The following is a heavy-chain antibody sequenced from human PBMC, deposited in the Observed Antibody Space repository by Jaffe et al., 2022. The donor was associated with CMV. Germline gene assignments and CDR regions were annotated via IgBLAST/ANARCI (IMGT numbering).Heavy chain of an antibody. D-gene: IGHD2-15*01. Sequence: EVQLLESGGGLVQPGGSLRLSCAASGFTFSLYAMSWVRQAPGKGLEWVSGISESGGETYYADSVKGRLSISRDNSKNTVYLQMNSLRAEDTAVYYCAKETDVAVLVYYFDSWGQGTLVTVSS. CDR3: AKETDVAVLVYYFDS. V-gene: IGHV3-23*01. J-gene: IGHJ4*02. CDR2: ISESGGET. CDR1: GFTFSLYA.